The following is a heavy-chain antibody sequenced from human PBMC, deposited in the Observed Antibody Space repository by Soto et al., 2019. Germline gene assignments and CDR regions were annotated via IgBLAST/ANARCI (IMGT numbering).Heavy chain of an antibody. CDR2: ISGSGGST. J-gene: IGHJ1*01. V-gene: IGHV3-23*01. CDR3: AKFFFGSSGSPAGNEYFQH. Sequence: GGSLRLSCAASGFTFSSYAMSWVRQAPGKGLEWVSAISGSGGSTYYADSVKGRFTISRDNSKNTLYLQMNSLRAEDTAVYYCAKFFFGSSGSPAGNEYFQHWGQGTLVTVSS. D-gene: IGHD6-19*01. CDR1: GFTFSSYA.